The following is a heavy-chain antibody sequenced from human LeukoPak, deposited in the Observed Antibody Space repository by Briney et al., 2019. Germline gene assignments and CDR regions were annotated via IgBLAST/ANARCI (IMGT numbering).Heavy chain of an antibody. V-gene: IGHV3-48*01. CDR3: ARDYYGSGSYYRGYYFDY. J-gene: IGHJ4*02. D-gene: IGHD3-10*01. CDR2: ISSSSSTI. CDR1: GFTFRSYW. Sequence: GGSLRLSCAASGFTFRSYWMSWVRQAPGKGLEWVSYISSSSSTIYYADSVKGRFTISRDNAKNSLYLQMNSLRAEDTAVYYCARDYYGSGSYYRGYYFDYWGQGTLVTVSS.